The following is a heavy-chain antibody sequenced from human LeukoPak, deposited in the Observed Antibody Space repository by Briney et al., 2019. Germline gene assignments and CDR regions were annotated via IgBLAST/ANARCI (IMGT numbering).Heavy chain of an antibody. CDR3: ATGYSSSWYAFADY. Sequence: GVSLRLSCAASGFIFSTYAMSWVRQGPGKGLQWVSGISGSGGSTYYADSVKGRFTISRDNSKNTLYLQMNSLRAEDTAVYYCATGYSSSWYAFADYWGQGTLVTVSS. CDR2: ISGSGGST. D-gene: IGHD6-13*01. V-gene: IGHV3-23*01. CDR1: GFIFSTYA. J-gene: IGHJ4*02.